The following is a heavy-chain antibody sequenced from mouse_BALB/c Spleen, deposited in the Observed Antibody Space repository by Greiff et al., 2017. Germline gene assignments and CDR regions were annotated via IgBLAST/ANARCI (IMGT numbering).Heavy chain of an antibody. CDR2: INSNGGST. J-gene: IGHJ4*01. V-gene: IGHV5-6-3*01. Sequence: EVNVVESGGGLVQPGGSLKLSCAASGFTFSSYGMSWVRQTPDKRLELVATINSNGGSTYYPDSVKGRFTISRDNAKNTLYLQMSSLKSEDTAMYYCARDGGPTGTMDYWGQGTSVTVSS. D-gene: IGHD4-1*02. CDR3: ARDGGPTGTMDY. CDR1: GFTFSSYG.